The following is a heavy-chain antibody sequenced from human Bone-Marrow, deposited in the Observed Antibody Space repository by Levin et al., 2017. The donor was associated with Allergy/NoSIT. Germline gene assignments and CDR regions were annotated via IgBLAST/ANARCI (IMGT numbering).Heavy chain of an antibody. CDR1: GFTFSSYA. CDR2: MSGSGVST. CDR3: AKDLRQGYSSGSYYFDY. V-gene: IGHV3-23*01. J-gene: IGHJ4*02. Sequence: GGSLRLSCAASGFTFSSYAMSWVRQAPGKGLEWVAAMSGSGVSTHYADSVKGRFTISRDNSKNTLYLQMNSLRAEDTAVYYCAKDLRQGYSSGSYYFDYWGQGTLVTVSS. D-gene: IGHD5-18*01.